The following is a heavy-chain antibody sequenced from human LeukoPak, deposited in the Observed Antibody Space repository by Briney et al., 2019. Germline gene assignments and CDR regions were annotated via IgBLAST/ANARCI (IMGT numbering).Heavy chain of an antibody. Sequence: GGSLRLSCAASGFTVSSNYKSWVRQAPGKGLEWVSVIYSGGSTYYADSVKGRFTISRDNSKNTLYLQMNSLRAADTAVYYCATEPYSNPILGAFDIWGQGTMVTVSS. D-gene: IGHD4-11*01. CDR3: ATEPYSNPILGAFDI. CDR2: IYSGGST. CDR1: GFTVSSNY. J-gene: IGHJ3*02. V-gene: IGHV3-66*02.